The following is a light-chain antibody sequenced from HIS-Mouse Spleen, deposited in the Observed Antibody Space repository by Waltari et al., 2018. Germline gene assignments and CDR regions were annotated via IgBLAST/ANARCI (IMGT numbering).Light chain of an antibody. CDR2: KVS. CDR3: MQGTHWPIT. Sequence: VVMPQFPLSLPATFGKRASTSSRPIQSLLPSDGNTFLNWFQQSPGQPPRRLVYKVSNRDSGVPDRFSGSGSGTDFTLKISRVEAEDVGVYYCMQGTHWPITFGQGTKLEIK. J-gene: IGKJ2*01. CDR1: QSLLPSDGNTF. V-gene: IGKV2-30*02.